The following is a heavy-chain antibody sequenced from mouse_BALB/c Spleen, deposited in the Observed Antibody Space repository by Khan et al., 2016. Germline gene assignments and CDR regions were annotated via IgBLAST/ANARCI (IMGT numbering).Heavy chain of an antibody. CDR1: GDSITSGY. V-gene: IGHV3-8*02. D-gene: IGHD1-1*01. CDR3: ARYDASSYVRGMDY. J-gene: IGHJ4*01. CDR2: IRYSGGT. Sequence: VQLKESGPSLVKPSQTLSLTCSVTGDSITSGYWNWIRKFPGNKLEYLGYIRYSGGTYNNPSLKSRISITRDTSKNQYYLQLNSVTTEDTGTYYCARYDASSYVRGMDYWGQGLSVTVSA.